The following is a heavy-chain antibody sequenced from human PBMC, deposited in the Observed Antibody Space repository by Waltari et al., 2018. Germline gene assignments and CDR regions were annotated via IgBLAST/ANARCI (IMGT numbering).Heavy chain of an antibody. CDR2: IYYSGST. V-gene: IGHV4-59*01. CDR1: GGSISSYY. J-gene: IGHJ3*02. Sequence: QMQLQESGPGLVKPSETLSLTCTVSGGSISSYYWSWIRQPPGKGLEWIGYIYYSGSTNYNPSLKSRVTISVDTSKNQFSLKLSSVTAADTAVYYCARVGDGYPGAFDIWGQGTMVTVSS. CDR3: ARVGDGYPGAFDI. D-gene: IGHD5-12*01.